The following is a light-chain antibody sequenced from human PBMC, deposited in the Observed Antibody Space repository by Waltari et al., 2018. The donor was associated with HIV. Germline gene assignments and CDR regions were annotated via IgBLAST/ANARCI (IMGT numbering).Light chain of an antibody. V-gene: IGLV2-23*02. J-gene: IGLJ3*02. CDR1: GSDVGYHNL. CDR3: CSYELTSTWV. CDR2: EVT. Sequence: QSALTQPASVSGSPGQSITISCTGTGSDVGYHNLVSWYQQHPGKAPKLLIYEVTKRPSGVSNRFSGSKSVNTASLTISGLQAEDEADYYCCSYELTSTWVFGGGTRLTVL.